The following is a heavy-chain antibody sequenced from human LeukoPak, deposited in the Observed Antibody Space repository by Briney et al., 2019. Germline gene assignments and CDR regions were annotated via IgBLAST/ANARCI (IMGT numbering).Heavy chain of an antibody. Sequence: SETLSLTCSVSGVSIRSNYWGWIRQPPGKGLEWIGYIYYSGSTYHNPSLKSRLTITVDTSQNQFSLKLSSVTAAGTAVYYCARVEAVMFWFYLWGQGTLVTVSS. D-gene: IGHD4-11*01. CDR1: GVSIRSNY. V-gene: IGHV4-30-4*08. J-gene: IGHJ5*02. CDR3: ARVEAVMFWFYL. CDR2: IYYSGST.